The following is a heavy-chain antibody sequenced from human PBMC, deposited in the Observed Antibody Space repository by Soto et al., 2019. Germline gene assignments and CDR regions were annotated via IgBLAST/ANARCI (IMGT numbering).Heavy chain of an antibody. J-gene: IGHJ4*02. CDR3: TTDPLGYCSSTSCQGPTPDRHDY. V-gene: IGHV3-15*01. CDR1: GFTFSNAW. CDR2: IKSKTDGGTT. Sequence: GGSLRLSCAASGFTFSNAWMSWVRQAPGKGLEWVGRIKSKTDGGTTDYAAPVKGRFTISRDDSKNTLYLQMNSLKTEDTAVYYCTTDPLGYCSSTSCQGPTPDRHDYWGQGTLVTVSS. D-gene: IGHD2-2*01.